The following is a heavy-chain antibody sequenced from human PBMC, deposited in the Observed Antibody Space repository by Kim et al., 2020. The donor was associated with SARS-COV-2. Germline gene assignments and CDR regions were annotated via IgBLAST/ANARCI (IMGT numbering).Heavy chain of an antibody. CDR3: ARDYRGVGAADY. Sequence: YYAASGKGRFTISRDNSKNTLYLQMNSLRAEDTAVYYCARDYRGVGAADYWGQGTLVTVSS. V-gene: IGHV3-33*01. D-gene: IGHD1-26*01. J-gene: IGHJ4*02.